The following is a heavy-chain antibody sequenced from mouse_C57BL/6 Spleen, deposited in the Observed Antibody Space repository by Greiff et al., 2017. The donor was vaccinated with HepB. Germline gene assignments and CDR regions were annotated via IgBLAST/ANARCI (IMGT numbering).Heavy chain of an antibody. CDR1: GFTFSDYG. CDR2: ISSGSSTI. D-gene: IGHD2-4*01. V-gene: IGHV5-17*01. Sequence: EVQRVESGGGLVKPGGSLKLSCAASGFTFSDYGMHWVRQAPEKGLEWVAYISSGSSTIYYADTVKGRFTISRDNAKNTLFLQMTSLRSEDTAMYYCARGGLRRGAYWGQGTLVTVSA. J-gene: IGHJ3*01. CDR3: ARGGLRRGAY.